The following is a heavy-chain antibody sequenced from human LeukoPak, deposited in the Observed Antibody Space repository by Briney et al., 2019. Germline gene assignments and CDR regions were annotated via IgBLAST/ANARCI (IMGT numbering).Heavy chain of an antibody. CDR2: IYYSGST. CDR3: ARVGPFNTAMVTGAFDI. J-gene: IGHJ3*02. V-gene: IGHV4-31*03. D-gene: IGHD5-18*01. CDR1: GGSISSGGYY. Sequence: SETLSLTCTVSGGSISSGGYYWSWIRQHPGKGLEWIGYIYYSGSTYYNPSLKSRVTISVDTSKNQFSLKLSSVTAADTAVYYCARVGPFNTAMVTGAFDIWGQGTMVTVSS.